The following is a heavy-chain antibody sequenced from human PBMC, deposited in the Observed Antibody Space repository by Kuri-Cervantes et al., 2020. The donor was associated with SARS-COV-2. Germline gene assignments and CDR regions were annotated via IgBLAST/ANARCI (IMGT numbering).Heavy chain of an antibody. CDR3: ATGYYYDSSGYYLWDY. D-gene: IGHD3-22*01. CDR2: INHSGST. V-gene: IGHV4-34*01. CDR1: GGSFSGYY. Sequence: SETLSPTCAVEGGSFSGYYWSWIRQPPGKGLEWIGEINHSGSTNYNPSLKSRVTISVDTSKNQFSLKLSSVTAADTAVYYCATGYYYDSSGYYLWDYWGQGTLVTVSS. J-gene: IGHJ4*02.